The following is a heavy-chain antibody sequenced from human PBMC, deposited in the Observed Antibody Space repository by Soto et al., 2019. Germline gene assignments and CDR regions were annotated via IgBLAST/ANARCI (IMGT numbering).Heavy chain of an antibody. CDR2: ILPIINKS. Sequence: QVQLVQPGAEVKRPGSSMRVSCKASGGTFGTYTIAWLRQPPGQGPEWMGGILPIINKSNYAQKFQGRVTITADESTSTAYMDLNSLRFDDTAVYYCARRVAGSAGGFYQWGQGTRVTVS. J-gene: IGHJ4*02. CDR1: GGTFGTYT. CDR3: ARRVAGSAGGFYQ. V-gene: IGHV1-69*01. D-gene: IGHD2-2*01.